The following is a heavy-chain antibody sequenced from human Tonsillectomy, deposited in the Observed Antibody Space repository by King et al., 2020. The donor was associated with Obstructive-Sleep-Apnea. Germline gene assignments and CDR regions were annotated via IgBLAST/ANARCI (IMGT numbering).Heavy chain of an antibody. CDR1: GLSFIYAW. V-gene: IGHV3-15*01. CDR2: IKSNPGGGTA. CDR3: THLSDFYYTMAV. J-gene: IGHJ6*02. Sequence: VQLVESGGDLVNPGGSLTLSCAASGLSFIYAWMNWVRQAPGKGLEWVGRIKSNPGGGTADYAAPVKGRFTISRDDSKNTLYLQMSSLKTEDTAVYYCTHLSDFYYTMAVWGQGTTVTVSS.